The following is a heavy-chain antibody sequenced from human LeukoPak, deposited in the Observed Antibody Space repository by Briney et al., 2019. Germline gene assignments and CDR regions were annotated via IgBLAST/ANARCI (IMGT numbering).Heavy chain of an antibody. D-gene: IGHD6-19*01. J-gene: IGHJ4*02. CDR3: ARVARQWLVLFGY. Sequence: SETPSLTCTVSGGSISSGGYYWSWIRQHPGKGLEWIGYIYYGGSTYYNPSLKSRVTISVDTSKNQFSLKLSSVTAADTAVYYCARVARQWLVLFGYWGQGTLVTISS. V-gene: IGHV4-31*03. CDR1: GGSISSGGYY. CDR2: IYYGGST.